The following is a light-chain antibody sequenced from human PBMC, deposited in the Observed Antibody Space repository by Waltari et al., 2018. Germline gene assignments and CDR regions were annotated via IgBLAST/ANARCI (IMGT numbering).Light chain of an antibody. CDR3: SSYRGSFTLV. Sequence: QSALTQPASVSGSPGQSITLSCTGTRSDLGAYDIVYWYQQHPGKAPKLLIYDVTKRPSGVSNRFSGSKSGNTASLTISGLQAEDEADYYCSSYRGSFTLVFGGGTKVTVL. CDR1: RSDLGAYDI. CDR2: DVT. V-gene: IGLV2-14*03. J-gene: IGLJ3*02.